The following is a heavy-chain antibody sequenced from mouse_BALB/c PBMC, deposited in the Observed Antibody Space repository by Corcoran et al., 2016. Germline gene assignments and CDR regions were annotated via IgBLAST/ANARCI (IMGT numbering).Heavy chain of an antibody. CDR3: AREGYDYESLRYFDV. CDR1: GYTFTDYV. D-gene: IGHD2-4*01. V-gene: IGHV1-81*01. CDR2: IYPGSGST. Sequence: QVQLQQSGPELVKPGASVKMSCKASGYTFTDYVISWVKQRTGQGLEWIGEIYPGSGSTYYNEKFKGKATLTADKSSNTAYMQLSSLTSEDSAVYFCAREGYDYESLRYFDVWGAGTTVTVSS. J-gene: IGHJ1*01.